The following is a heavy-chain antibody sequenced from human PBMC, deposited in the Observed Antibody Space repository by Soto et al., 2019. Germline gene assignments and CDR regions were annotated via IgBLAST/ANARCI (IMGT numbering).Heavy chain of an antibody. CDR3: AREALLNWFDP. J-gene: IGHJ5*02. CDR2: IYYTGST. CDR1: GGSISSHY. Sequence: SETLSLTCTVSGGSISSHYWSWIRQPPGKGLEWIGYIYYTGSTNYNPSLKSRVTISVDMSRNQFSLKLSSVTAADTAVYYCAREALLNWFDPWGQGTLVTVSS. V-gene: IGHV4-59*08. D-gene: IGHD2-15*01.